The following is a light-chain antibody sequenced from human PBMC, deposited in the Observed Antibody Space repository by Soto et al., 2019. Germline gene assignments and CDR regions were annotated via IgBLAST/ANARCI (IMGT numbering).Light chain of an antibody. CDR2: EGS. CDR1: SSDVGSYNL. CDR3: CSYAGSSTYV. Sequence: QSVLTQPASVSGSPGQSITISCTGTSSDVGSYNLVSWYQQHPGKAPKLMIYEGSKRPSGVSNRLSGSKSGNTASLTISGLQAEDEADYYCCSYAGSSTYVFGTGNK. V-gene: IGLV2-23*01. J-gene: IGLJ1*01.